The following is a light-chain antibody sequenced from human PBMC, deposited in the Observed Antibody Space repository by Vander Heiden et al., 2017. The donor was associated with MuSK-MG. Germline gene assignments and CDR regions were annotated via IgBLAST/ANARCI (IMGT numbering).Light chain of an antibody. CDR3: AAWDDSLSGQMI. J-gene: IGLJ2*01. CDR1: ISNIGTNY. CDR2: RNI. V-gene: IGLV1-47*01. Sequence: QSVLTQPPSASGTPGQRFTISCSGSISNIGTNYVYWYQQLPGAVPKLLIYRNIQRPAGVPDRFSGSHSGTSASLAISGLRSEEEADYYCAAWDDSLSGQMIFGGGTKLTVL.